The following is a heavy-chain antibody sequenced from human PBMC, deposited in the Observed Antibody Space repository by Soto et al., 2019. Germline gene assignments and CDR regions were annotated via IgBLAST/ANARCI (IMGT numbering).Heavy chain of an antibody. CDR3: AKSVVVVVAATPDY. D-gene: IGHD2-15*01. J-gene: IGHJ4*02. CDR2: ISGSGGST. Sequence: PGGSLRLSCAASGFTFSNAWMNWVRRAPGKGLEWVSAISGSGGSTYYADSVKGRFTISRDNSKNTLYLQMNSLRAEDTAVYYCAKSVVVVVAATPDYWGQGTLVTVSS. CDR1: GFTFSNAW. V-gene: IGHV3-23*01.